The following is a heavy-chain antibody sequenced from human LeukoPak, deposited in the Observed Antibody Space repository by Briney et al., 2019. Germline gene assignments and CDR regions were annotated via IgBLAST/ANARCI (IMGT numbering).Heavy chain of an antibody. CDR3: ARSMAMVRGVDAFDI. CDR1: GGSISSGSYY. J-gene: IGHJ3*02. CDR2: IYTSGST. Sequence: SETLSLTCTVSGGSISSGSYYWSWIRQPAGKGLEWIGRIYTSGSTNYNPSLKSRVTISVDTSKNQFSLKLSSVTAADTAVYYCARSMAMVRGVDAFDIWGQGTMVTVSS. D-gene: IGHD3-10*01. V-gene: IGHV4-61*02.